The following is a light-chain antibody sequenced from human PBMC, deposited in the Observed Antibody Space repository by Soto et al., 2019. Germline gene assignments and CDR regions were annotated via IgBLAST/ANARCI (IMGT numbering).Light chain of an antibody. CDR2: EVT. CDR3: CSYAGNSEV. V-gene: IGLV2-23*02. CDR1: SGDVGGYNL. J-gene: IGLJ1*01. Sequence: QSVLTQPASVSGSPGQSITIPCTETSGDVGGYNLVSWYQQHPGKAPKLMIYEVTERPSGVSNRFSGSKSGNTASLTISGLQPDDEADYYCCSYAGNSEVFGTGTKVTVL.